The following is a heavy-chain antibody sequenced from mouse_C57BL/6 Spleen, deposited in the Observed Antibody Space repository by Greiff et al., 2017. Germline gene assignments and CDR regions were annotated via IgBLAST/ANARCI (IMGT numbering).Heavy chain of an antibody. Sequence: VQLKQPGAELVRPGSSVKLSCKASGYTFTSYWIHWVKQRPIQGLEWIGNIDPSDSETHSNQTFKDKATLTVDKSSSTAYMQCSSLTAEYSAVYYVAGSGTGLDVWGPGTTLTVSS. CDR1: GYTFTSYW. CDR2: IDPSDSET. J-gene: IGHJ2*01. CDR3: AGSGTGLDV. D-gene: IGHD4-1*01. V-gene: IGHV1-52*01.